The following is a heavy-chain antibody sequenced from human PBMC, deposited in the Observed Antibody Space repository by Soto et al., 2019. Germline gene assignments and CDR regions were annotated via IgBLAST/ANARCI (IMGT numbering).Heavy chain of an antibody. V-gene: IGHV1-69*02. J-gene: IGHJ4*02. D-gene: IGHD3-22*01. Sequence: SVKVSCKASGGTFSSYTISWVRQAPGQGLEWMGRIIPILGIANYAQKFQGRVTITRDTSASTAYMELSSLRSEDTAVYYCASCAYSSCFYFDYWGLGTLVTVSS. CDR3: ASCAYSSCFYFDY. CDR2: IIPILGIA. CDR1: GGTFSSYT.